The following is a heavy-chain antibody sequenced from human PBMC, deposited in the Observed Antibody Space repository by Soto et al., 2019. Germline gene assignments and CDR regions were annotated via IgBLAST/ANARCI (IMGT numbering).Heavy chain of an antibody. Sequence: QVQLVQSGAEEKKPGATEKVSCKASGYTFTSYAMNWVRQAPGQRLEWMGWINAGNGNTKYSQKFQGRVTITRDTSASTAYMELSSLRYEDTAVYYCAREGLPLDYWGQGTLVTVSS. J-gene: IGHJ4*02. CDR3: AREGLPLDY. CDR2: INAGNGNT. D-gene: IGHD2-15*01. CDR1: GYTFTSYA. V-gene: IGHV1-3*05.